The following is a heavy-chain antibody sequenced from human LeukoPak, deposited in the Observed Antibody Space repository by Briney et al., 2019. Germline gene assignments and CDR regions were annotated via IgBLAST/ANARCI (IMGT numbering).Heavy chain of an antibody. CDR2: IYYSGST. Sequence: TSETLSLTCTVSGGSISSSSYYWGWIRQPPGKGLEWIGSIYYSGSTYYNPSLKSRVTISVDTSKNQFSLKLSSVTAADTAVYYCARQIVVVPAAGEDWFDPWGQGTLVTVSS. D-gene: IGHD2-2*01. V-gene: IGHV4-39*01. CDR3: ARQIVVVPAAGEDWFDP. CDR1: GGSISSSSYY. J-gene: IGHJ5*02.